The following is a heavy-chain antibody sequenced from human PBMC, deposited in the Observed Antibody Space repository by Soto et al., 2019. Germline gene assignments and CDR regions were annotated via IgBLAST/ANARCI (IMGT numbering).Heavy chain of an antibody. J-gene: IGHJ6*02. CDR3: ARDRSRSYGMDV. CDR1: GFTFSSYS. Sequence: GGSLRLSCAASGFTFSSYSMNWVRQAPGKGLEWVSSISSSSSYIYYADSVKGRFTISRDNAKNSLYLQMNSLRAEDTAVYYCARDRSRSYGMDVWGQGTTVTVSS. V-gene: IGHV3-21*01. CDR2: ISSSSSYI.